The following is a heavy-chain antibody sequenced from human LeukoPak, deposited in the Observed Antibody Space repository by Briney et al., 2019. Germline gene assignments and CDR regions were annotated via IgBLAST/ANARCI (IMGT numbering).Heavy chain of an antibody. CDR3: AKTLSLDV. Sequence: PGGSLRLSCAASGFTFSPYAMSWVRQAPGMGLEWVSAIGGSGRSSYYADSVKGRVTISRDNSKNTLYLQMNSLIAEDTAVYYCAKTLSLDVWGQGTTVTVSS. CDR1: GFTFSPYA. V-gene: IGHV3-23*01. CDR2: IGGSGRSS. J-gene: IGHJ6*02.